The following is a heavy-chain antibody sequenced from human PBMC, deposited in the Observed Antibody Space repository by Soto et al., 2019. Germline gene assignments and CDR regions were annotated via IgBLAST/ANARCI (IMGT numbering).Heavy chain of an antibody. V-gene: IGHV1-69*06. CDR3: ARPKRSGYDRGDSYYHTTAV. CDR1: GGTSSNFV. Sequence: QVQLVQSGAEVKNSGSSVKVSCKASGGTSSNFVITWVRQVPGQGLEWLGGILPMFGAIKYAQKFQDRLTITADKSTNTASMELGSLRADNTAVYYCARPKRSGYDRGDSYYHTTAVWVHGTTV. D-gene: IGHD3-22*01. J-gene: IGHJ6*02. CDR2: ILPMFGAI.